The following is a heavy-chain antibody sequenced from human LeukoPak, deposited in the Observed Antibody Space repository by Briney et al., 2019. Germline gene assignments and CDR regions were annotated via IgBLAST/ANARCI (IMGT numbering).Heavy chain of an antibody. V-gene: IGHV3-48*03. CDR3: ARDLSPSGY. CDR2: ISSSGSTI. CDR1: GFTLSSYE. J-gene: IGHJ4*02. Sequence: GGSLRLSCAASGFTLSSYEMNWVRRAPGKGLEWVSYISSSGSTIYYADSVKGRFTISRDNAKNSLYLQMNSLRAEDTAVYYCARDLSPSGYWGQGTLVTVSS.